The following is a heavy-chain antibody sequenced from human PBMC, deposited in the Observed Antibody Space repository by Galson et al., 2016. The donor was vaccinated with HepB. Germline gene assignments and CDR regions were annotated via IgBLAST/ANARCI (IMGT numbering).Heavy chain of an antibody. CDR2: ISYDGSNK. Sequence: SLRLSCAASGFTLSSYGMHWVRQAPGKGLEWVAVISYDGSNKYYADSVKGRFTISRDNSKHTLYLQMISLRAEDTAVYYCAKDQGTYSSGGVNYWGQGTLVTVSS. J-gene: IGHJ4*02. CDR1: GFTLSSYG. CDR3: AKDQGTYSSGGVNY. D-gene: IGHD6-19*01. V-gene: IGHV3-30*18.